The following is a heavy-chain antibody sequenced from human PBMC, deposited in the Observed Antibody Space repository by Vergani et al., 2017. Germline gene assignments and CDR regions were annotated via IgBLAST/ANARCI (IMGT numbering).Heavy chain of an antibody. J-gene: IGHJ4*02. CDR3: AGGLVECSGGRCYPTVFDY. D-gene: IGHD2-15*01. CDR1: GGTFSSYA. CDR2: IIPIFGTA. Sequence: QVQLVQSGAEVKKPGSSVKVSCKASGGTFSSYAISWVRQAPGQGLEWMGGIIPIFGTANYAQKFQGRVTITADESTSTAYMELSSLRSEDTAVYYCAGGLVECSGGRCYPTVFDYWGQGTLVTVSS. V-gene: IGHV1-69*01.